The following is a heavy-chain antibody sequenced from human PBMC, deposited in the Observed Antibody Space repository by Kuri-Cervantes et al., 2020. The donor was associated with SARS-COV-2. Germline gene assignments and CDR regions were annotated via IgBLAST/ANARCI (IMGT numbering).Heavy chain of an antibody. CDR2: IYYSGST. J-gene: IGHJ4*02. V-gene: IGHV4-59*08. CDR3: ARHYAFDRFHK. CDR1: GGSISSYY. Sequence: ESLKISCTVSGGSISSYYWSWIRQPPGKGLEWIGYIYYSGSTNYNPSLKSRVTISVDTSKNQFSLKLSSVTAADTAIYYCARHYAFDRFHKWGQGTRSPSPQ. D-gene: IGHD3-9*01.